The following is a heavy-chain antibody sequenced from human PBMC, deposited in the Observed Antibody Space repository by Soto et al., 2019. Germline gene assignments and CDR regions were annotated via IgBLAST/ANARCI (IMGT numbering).Heavy chain of an antibody. V-gene: IGHV3-11*06. CDR1: GFTFSEHY. CDR2: ISSSSHYR. D-gene: IGHD1-26*01. Sequence: GGSLRLSCAASGFTFSEHYMMWNSQAAGKWLELLSFISSSSHYRNYPHCVKGRFTISPTDASNSLHLHMNSLTVAATAVSYCARYPGSYYADYWGQGTLVTVSS. CDR3: ARYPGSYYADY. J-gene: IGHJ4*02.